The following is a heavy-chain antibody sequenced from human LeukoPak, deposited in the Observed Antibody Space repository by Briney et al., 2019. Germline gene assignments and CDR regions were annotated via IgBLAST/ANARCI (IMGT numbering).Heavy chain of an antibody. J-gene: IGHJ4*02. CDR1: GFTFSSYA. CDR3: AKSTYYDFWSGYFPFDY. D-gene: IGHD3-3*01. CDR2: ISGSGGST. Sequence: GGSLRLSCAASGFTFSSYAMSWVRQAPGKGLEWVSAISGSGGSTYYADSVKGRFTISRDNSKNTLYLQMNSLRAEDTAVYYCAKSTYYDFWSGYFPFDYWGQGTLVTVSS. V-gene: IGHV3-23*01.